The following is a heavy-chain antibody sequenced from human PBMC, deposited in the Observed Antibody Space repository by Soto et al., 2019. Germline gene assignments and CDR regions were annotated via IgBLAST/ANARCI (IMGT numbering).Heavy chain of an antibody. CDR3: ARGGATFTYYYYFAMGV. CDR1: GFAFSGCG. CDR2: ISYDGSNK. V-gene: IGHV3-30*03. D-gene: IGHD5-12*01. J-gene: IGHJ6*02. Sequence: PGGSLRLSCAASGFAFSGCGMHWVRQAPGKGLEWVAVISYDGSNKYYADSVKGRFTISRDNSKNTLYLQMNSLRAEDTAVYYCARGGATFTYYYYFAMGVWGQGTTVTVSS.